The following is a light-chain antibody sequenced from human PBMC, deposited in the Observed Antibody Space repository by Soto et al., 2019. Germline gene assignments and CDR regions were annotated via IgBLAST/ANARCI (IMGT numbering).Light chain of an antibody. Sequence: VLTQPPSVSGAPGQRVTISCTGSSSNIRAGYDVHWYQQLPGTAPKLLIYGNSNRPSGVPDRFSGSKSGTSASLAITGLQAEDEADYYCQSYDSSLSVVVFGGGTKLTVL. CDR3: QSYDSSLSVVV. CDR2: GNS. CDR1: SSNIRAGYD. V-gene: IGLV1-40*01. J-gene: IGLJ2*01.